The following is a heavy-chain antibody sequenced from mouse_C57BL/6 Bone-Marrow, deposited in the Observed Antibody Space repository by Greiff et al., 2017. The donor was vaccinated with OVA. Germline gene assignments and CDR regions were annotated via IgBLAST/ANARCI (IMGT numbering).Heavy chain of an antibody. V-gene: IGHV1-81*01. CDR1: GYTFTSYG. J-gene: IGHJ4*01. D-gene: IGHD2-3*01. CDR2: IYPRSGNT. Sequence: VQLQQSGAELARPGASVKLSCKASGYTFTSYGISWVKQRTGQGLEWIGEIYPRSGNTYYNEKFKGKATLTADKSSSTAYMQLSSLTSEDSAVYYCARDDGDYYAMDYWGQGTSVTVSS. CDR3: ARDDGDYYAMDY.